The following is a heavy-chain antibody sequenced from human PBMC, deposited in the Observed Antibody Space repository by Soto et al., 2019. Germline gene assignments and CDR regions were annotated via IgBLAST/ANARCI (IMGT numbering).Heavy chain of an antibody. D-gene: IGHD3-10*01. CDR3: ARSRLDLSGSYYYYGMDV. J-gene: IGHJ6*02. CDR1: GGTFSSYA. CDR2: IIPIFGTA. V-gene: IGHV1-69*01. Sequence: QVQLVQSGAEVKKPGSSVKVSCKASGGTFSSYAISWVRQAPGQGLEWMGGIIPIFGTANYAQKFQGRVTITADESTITAYMELSSLRSEDTAVYYCARSRLDLSGSYYYYGMDVWGQGTTVTVSS.